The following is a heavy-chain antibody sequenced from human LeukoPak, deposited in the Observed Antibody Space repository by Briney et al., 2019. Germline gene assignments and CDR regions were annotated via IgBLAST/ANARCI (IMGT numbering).Heavy chain of an antibody. CDR3: ARILTGYYTIDY. Sequence: GGSLRLSCAASGFTFSSNYMSWVRQAPGKGLEWVSVIYSGGSTYYADSVKGRFTISRDNSKNTLYLQMNSLRAEDTAVYYCARILTGYYTIDYWGQGTLVTVSS. CDR2: IYSGGST. D-gene: IGHD3-9*01. CDR1: GFTFSSNY. V-gene: IGHV3-53*01. J-gene: IGHJ4*02.